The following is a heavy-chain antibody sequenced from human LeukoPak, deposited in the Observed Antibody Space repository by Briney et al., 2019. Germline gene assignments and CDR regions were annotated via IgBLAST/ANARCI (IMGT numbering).Heavy chain of an antibody. CDR2: INPSGGST. D-gene: IGHD6-6*01. CDR1: GYTFTSYY. V-gene: IGHV1-46*01. CDR3: AREPSQPKGIAAHQTNYGMDV. J-gene: IGHJ6*02. Sequence: ASVKVSCKASGYTFTSYYMHWVRQAPGQGLEWMGIINPSGGSTSYAQKFQGRVTMTRDTSTSTVYMEPSSLRSEDTAVYYCAREPSQPKGIAAHQTNYGMDVWGQGTTVTVSS.